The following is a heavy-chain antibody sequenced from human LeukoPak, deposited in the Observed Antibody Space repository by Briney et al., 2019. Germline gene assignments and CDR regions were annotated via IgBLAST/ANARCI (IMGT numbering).Heavy chain of an antibody. J-gene: IGHJ3*02. CDR3: ARYTTSPDAFDI. V-gene: IGHV3-21*01. D-gene: IGHD1-1*01. Sequence: GGSLRLSCAASGFTFSSYSMNCVRPAPGRGLEWVSSISSSSSYIYYAPSVKGRFTISRDNAKNSLYLQMNSLRAEDTAVYYCARYTTSPDAFDIWGQGTMVTVSS. CDR1: GFTFSSYS. CDR2: ISSSSSYI.